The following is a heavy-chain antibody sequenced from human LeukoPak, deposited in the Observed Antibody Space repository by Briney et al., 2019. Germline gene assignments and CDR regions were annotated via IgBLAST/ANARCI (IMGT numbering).Heavy chain of an antibody. V-gene: IGHV1-2*02. CDR3: ARGAYYYDSSGHYPMFEY. J-gene: IGHJ4*02. D-gene: IGHD3-22*01. Sequence: ASVKVSCKTSGNTFTGYYMHWVRQAPGQGLEWMGWINTNGGGTNSAQKFQGRVTMTRDTSISTVYMELSRLRSDDTAVYYCARGAYYYDSSGHYPMFEYWGQGTLVTVSS. CDR2: INTNGGGT. CDR1: GNTFTGYY.